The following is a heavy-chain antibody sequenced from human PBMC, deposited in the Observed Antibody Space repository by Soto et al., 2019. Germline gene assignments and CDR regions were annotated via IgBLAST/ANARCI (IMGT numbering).Heavy chain of an antibody. CDR1: GGSISSSSDY. V-gene: IGHV4-39*01. J-gene: IGHJ4*02. CDR2: IYYSGST. Sequence: PSETLSLTCTVSGGSISSSSDYWGWIRQPPGKGLEWLAYIYYSGSTYYNPSLKSRITISMDTSKNQVSLRLTSVTAADTALYYCARHPIVGTTLYFDYWGRGTLVIVSS. D-gene: IGHD1-26*01. CDR3: ARHPIVGTTLYFDY.